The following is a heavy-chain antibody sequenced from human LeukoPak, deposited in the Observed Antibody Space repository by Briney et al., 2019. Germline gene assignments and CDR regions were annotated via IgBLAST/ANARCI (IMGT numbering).Heavy chain of an antibody. V-gene: IGHV1-69*13. CDR1: GGTFGSYA. CDR3: ARGLDAEIDDYGDPTTLDY. Sequence: SVKVSCKASGGTFGSYAISWVRQAPGQGLEWMGGIIPIFGTANYAQKFQGRVTITADESTSTAYMELSSLRSEDTAVYYCARGLDAEIDDYGDPTTLDYWGQGTLVTVSS. J-gene: IGHJ4*02. D-gene: IGHD4-17*01. CDR2: IIPIFGTA.